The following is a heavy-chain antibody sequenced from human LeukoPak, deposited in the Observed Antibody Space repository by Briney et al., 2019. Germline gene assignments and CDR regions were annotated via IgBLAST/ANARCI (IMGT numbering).Heavy chain of an antibody. D-gene: IGHD3-10*01. CDR2: INQDGTDK. J-gene: IGHJ4*02. CDR1: EFTFSSYW. V-gene: IGHV3-7*01. Sequence: GGSLRLSCEASEFTFSSYWMSWVRQAPGKGLEWVANINQDGTDKYYVESVKGRFTISRDNSKNTLYLQMNSLRAEDTAVYYCAKDPSMVRGVIPYYFDYWGQGTLVTVSS. CDR3: AKDPSMVRGVIPYYFDY.